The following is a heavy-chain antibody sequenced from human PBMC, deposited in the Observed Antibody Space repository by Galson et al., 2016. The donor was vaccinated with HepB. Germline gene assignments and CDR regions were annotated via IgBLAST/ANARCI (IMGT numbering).Heavy chain of an antibody. CDR2: TYSGGST. CDR3: ARDPMATRYYYYGMDV. CDR1: GVTLSNKD. Sequence: ALRHSCPASGVTLSNKDLSWVAQAPGKGLEWVSVTYSGGSTYYADSVKGRFTLSRDNSKNTLYLQMNSLRAEDTAVYYCARDPMATRYYYYGMDVWGQGTTVTVAS. J-gene: IGHJ6*02. V-gene: IGHV3-53*01. D-gene: IGHD5-24*01.